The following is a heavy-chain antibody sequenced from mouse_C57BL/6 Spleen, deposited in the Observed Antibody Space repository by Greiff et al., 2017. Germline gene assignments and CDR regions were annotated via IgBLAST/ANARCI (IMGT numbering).Heavy chain of an antibody. D-gene: IGHD1-1*01. J-gene: IGHJ2*01. CDR1: GFNINDYY. CDR3: ARSTTTVVAPFDY. CDR2: IDPEDGET. V-gene: IGHV14-2*01. Sequence: EVQLQQSGAELVKPGASVKLSCTASGFNINDYYMHWVKQRTEQGLAWIGRIDPEDGETKYAPQFQGKATITADTSSNTAYLQLSRLTSEDTAVYYCARSTTTVVAPFDYWGQGTTLTVSS.